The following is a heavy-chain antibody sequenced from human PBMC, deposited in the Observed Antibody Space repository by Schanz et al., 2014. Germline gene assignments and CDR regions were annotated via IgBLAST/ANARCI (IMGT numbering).Heavy chain of an antibody. CDR1: EFTFSSYK. Sequence: EVQLVESGGGLVKPGGSLRLSCEASEFTFSSYKMNWVRQAPGKGLEWVSALSGSGGSTYYADSVRGRFTISRDRFQNTLYLRMSSLRAEDTAVYYCARPRFDYGEVDYWGQGTLVTGSS. CDR3: ARPRFDYGEVDY. V-gene: IGHV3-23*04. J-gene: IGHJ4*02. CDR2: LSGSGGST. D-gene: IGHD4-17*01.